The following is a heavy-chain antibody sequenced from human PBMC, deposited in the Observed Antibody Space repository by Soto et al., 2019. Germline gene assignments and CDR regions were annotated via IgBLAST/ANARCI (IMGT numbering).Heavy chain of an antibody. CDR2: IYTSGST. CDR3: ARVERYCSSTSCSENDY. V-gene: IGHV4-4*07. D-gene: IGHD2-2*01. J-gene: IGHJ4*02. Sequence: NPSETLSLTCTVSGGSISSYYWSWIRQPSGKGLEWIGRIYTSGSTNYNPSLKSRVTMSVDTSKNQFSLKLSSVTAADTAVYYCARVERYCSSTSCSENDYWGQGTLVTVSS. CDR1: GGSISSYY.